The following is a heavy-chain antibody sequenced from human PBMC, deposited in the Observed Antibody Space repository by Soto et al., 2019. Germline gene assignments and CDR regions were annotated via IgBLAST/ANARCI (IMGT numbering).Heavy chain of an antibody. V-gene: IGHV3-11*01. Sequence: PGGSLSLSCAASGFTFSDYYMSWIRQAPGKGLEWVSYISSSGSTIYYADSVKGRFTISRDNAKNSLYLQMNSLRAEDTAVYYCATVTMIVHPDANKRHDAFDIWGQGTMVTVSS. CDR1: GFTFSDYY. J-gene: IGHJ3*02. CDR2: ISSSGSTI. D-gene: IGHD3-22*01. CDR3: ATVTMIVHPDANKRHDAFDI.